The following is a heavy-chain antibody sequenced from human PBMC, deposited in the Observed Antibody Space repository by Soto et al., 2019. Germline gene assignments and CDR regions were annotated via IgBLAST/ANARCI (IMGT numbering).Heavy chain of an antibody. J-gene: IGHJ4*02. D-gene: IGHD3-22*01. Sequence: GGSLRLSCAASGFSFSSYWMHWVRQAPGKGLVWVSRINSVGTSTSYADSVKGRFTISRDNAKNTLYLQMNSLRAEDTAVYYCARGRAMKYYDSSGYLYWGQGT. CDR1: GFSFSSYW. CDR3: ARGRAMKYYDSSGYLY. CDR2: INSVGTST. V-gene: IGHV3-74*01.